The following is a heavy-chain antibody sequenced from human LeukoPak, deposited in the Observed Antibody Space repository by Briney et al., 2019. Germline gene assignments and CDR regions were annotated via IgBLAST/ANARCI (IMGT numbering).Heavy chain of an antibody. Sequence: GGSLRLSCSASGFTFSSYWMNWVRQAPGKGLVWVSRIASDGSSTTYADSVKGRFSISRDNAKNTLYLQMNSLRVEDTAVYYCARGRPHGNDYWGQGTLVTVSS. D-gene: IGHD4-23*01. CDR1: GFTFSSYW. CDR2: IASDGSST. V-gene: IGHV3-74*01. J-gene: IGHJ4*02. CDR3: ARGRPHGNDY.